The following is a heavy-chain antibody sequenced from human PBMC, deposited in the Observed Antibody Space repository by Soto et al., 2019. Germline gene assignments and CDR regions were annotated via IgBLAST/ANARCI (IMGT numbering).Heavy chain of an antibody. CDR2: INRDGSST. CDR1: GFTFSSYW. J-gene: IGHJ4*02. D-gene: IGHD6-19*01. V-gene: IGHV3-74*01. Sequence: GGSLRLSCAASGFTFSSYWMHWVRQAPGKGLVWVSRINRDGSSTRYADSVKGRFTISRDNAKNTLYLQMNSLRAEDTAVYYCAFEIAVAGTSGSFDYWGQGTLVTVSS. CDR3: AFEIAVAGTSGSFDY.